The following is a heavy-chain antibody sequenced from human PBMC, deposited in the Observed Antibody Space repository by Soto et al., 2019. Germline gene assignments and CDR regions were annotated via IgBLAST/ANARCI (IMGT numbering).Heavy chain of an antibody. CDR3: AVNDYGDYSSHDY. J-gene: IGHJ4*02. V-gene: IGHV1-69*02. Sequence: QVQLVQSGAGVKKPGSSGKVSCQASGGTSSGYPIRWVRQAPGQGLEWMGRIIPILGKANYAQKFQGRVTITADKSTSTAYMELSSLRAEDTAVEYCAVNDYGDYSSHDYWGQGTLVTVSS. CDR2: IIPILGKA. CDR1: GGTSSGYP. D-gene: IGHD4-17*01.